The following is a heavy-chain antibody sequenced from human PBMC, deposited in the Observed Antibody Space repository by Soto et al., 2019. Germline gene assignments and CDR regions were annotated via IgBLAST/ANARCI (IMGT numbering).Heavy chain of an antibody. CDR2: INAGNGNT. D-gene: IGHD3-3*01. CDR3: ARDLYDFWSGYKMDV. V-gene: IGHV1-3*01. J-gene: IGHJ6*04. CDR1: GYTFTSYA. Sequence: GASVKVSCKASGYTFTSYAMHWVRQAPGQRLELMGWINAGNGNTKYSQKFQGRVTITRDTSASTAYMELSSLRSEDTAVYYCARDLYDFWSGYKMDVWGKGTTVTVSS.